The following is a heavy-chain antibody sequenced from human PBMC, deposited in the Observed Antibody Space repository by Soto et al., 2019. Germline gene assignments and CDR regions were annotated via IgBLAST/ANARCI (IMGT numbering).Heavy chain of an antibody. D-gene: IGHD1-7*01. CDR1: GFTFSSYG. Sequence: GGSLRLSCAASGFTFSSYGMTWVRQAPGKGLEWVSFSSATGAGTYYADSVKGRFTISRDNSKNTLYLQMTSLRADDTAVYYCAKDRRAGGNYGFYSDFWGQGALVTVS. V-gene: IGHV3-23*01. CDR3: AKDRRAGGNYGFYSDF. J-gene: IGHJ4*02. CDR2: SSATGAGT.